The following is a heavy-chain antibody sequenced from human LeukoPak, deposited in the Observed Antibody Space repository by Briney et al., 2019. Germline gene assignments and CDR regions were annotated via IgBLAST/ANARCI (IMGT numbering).Heavy chain of an antibody. CDR1: GFTFSGSA. D-gene: IGHD3-10*01. CDR3: ARDGAGFGELGHYYYMDV. CDR2: ISSNGGST. Sequence: PGGSLRLSCAASGFTFSGSAMHWVRQAPGKGLEYVSAISSNGGSTYYANSVKGRFTISRDNSKNTLYLQMGSLRAEDMAVYYCARDGAGFGELGHYYYMDVWGKGTTVTISS. V-gene: IGHV3-64*01. J-gene: IGHJ6*03.